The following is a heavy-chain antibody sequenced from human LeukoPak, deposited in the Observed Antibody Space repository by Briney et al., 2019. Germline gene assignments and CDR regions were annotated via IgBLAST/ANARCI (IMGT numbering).Heavy chain of an antibody. CDR3: ARRAYSYGLRGWFDP. V-gene: IGHV4-34*01. J-gene: IGHJ5*02. CDR1: GGSFSGYY. D-gene: IGHD5-18*01. Sequence: SETLSLTCAVYGGSFSGYYWSWIRQPPGKGLEWIGEINHSGSTNYNPSLKSRVTISVDTSKNQFSLKLSSVTAADTAVYYCARRAYSYGLRGWFDPWGQGTLVTVSS. CDR2: INHSGST.